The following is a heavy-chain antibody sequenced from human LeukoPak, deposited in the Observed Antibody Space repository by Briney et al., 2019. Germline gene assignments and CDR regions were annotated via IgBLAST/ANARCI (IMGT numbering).Heavy chain of an antibody. CDR3: AKDYVVGSIDY. V-gene: IGHV3-48*03. D-gene: IGHD2-21*01. J-gene: IGHJ4*02. CDR1: GFTFSSYE. CDR2: ISSSGSTI. Sequence: GGSLRLSCAASGFTFSSYEMNWVRQAPGKGLEWVSYISSSGSTIYYADSVRGRFTISRDNSKNTLFLQMNSLRAEDSAVYYCAKDYVVGSIDYWGQGTLVTVSS.